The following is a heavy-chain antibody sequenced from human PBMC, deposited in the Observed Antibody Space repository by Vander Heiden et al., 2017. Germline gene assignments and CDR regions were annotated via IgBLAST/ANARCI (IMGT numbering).Heavy chain of an antibody. V-gene: IGHV3-48*02. CDR1: GFTFSSYS. CDR2: IRTSSSTI. D-gene: IGHD2-15*01. J-gene: IGHJ4*02. Sequence: EVQLVESGGGLVQPGGSLRLSCTASGFTFSSYSMDWVRQAPGKGLEWISYIRTSSSTIYYADSVKGRFTISRDNAKNSLYLQMNSLRDEDTAVYYCARILGGSCSGGSCYGGSDDYWGQGTLVTVSS. CDR3: ARILGGSCSGGSCYGGSDDY.